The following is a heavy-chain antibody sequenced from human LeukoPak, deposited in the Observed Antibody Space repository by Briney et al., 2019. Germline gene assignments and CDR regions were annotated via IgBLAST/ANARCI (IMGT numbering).Heavy chain of an antibody. CDR1: RFTFSRYA. J-gene: IGHJ4*02. D-gene: IGHD5-18*01. CDR3: ARDQLRYSYGPYFDY. CDR2: ISGSGGST. V-gene: IGHV3-23*01. Sequence: GGSLRLSCAASRFTFSRYAMSWVRQAPGKGLEWVSAISGSGGSTYYADSVKGRFTISRDNAKNSLYLQMNSLRDEDTAVYYCARDQLRYSYGPYFDYWGQGTLVTVSS.